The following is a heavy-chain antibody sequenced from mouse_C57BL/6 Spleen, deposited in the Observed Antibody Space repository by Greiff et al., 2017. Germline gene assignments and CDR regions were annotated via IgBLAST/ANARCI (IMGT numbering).Heavy chain of an antibody. Sequence: QVQLQQSGAELARPGASVKLSCKASGYTFTSYGISWVKQRTGQGLEWIGEIYPRSGNTYYNEKFKGKATLTADKSSSTAYMELRSLTSEDSAVYFCARGVYDYYERAWFAYWGQGTLVTVSA. D-gene: IGHD1-1*01. V-gene: IGHV1-81*01. CDR1: GYTFTSYG. J-gene: IGHJ3*01. CDR3: ARGVYDYYERAWFAY. CDR2: IYPRSGNT.